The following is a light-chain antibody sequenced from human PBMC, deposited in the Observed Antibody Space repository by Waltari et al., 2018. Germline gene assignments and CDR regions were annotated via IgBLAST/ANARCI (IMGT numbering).Light chain of an antibody. J-gene: IGLJ2*01. CDR2: EVT. CDR1: GSDVGGYKY. Sequence: QSALTQPPSASGSLGQSVPISCTGTGSDVGGYKYVPWYQQYPGKAPKLLIYEVTKRPSGVPDRFSGSKSGNTASLTVSGLRAEDEGDYYCSSYAATNNVIFGGGTNLTVL. V-gene: IGLV2-8*01. CDR3: SSYAATNNVI.